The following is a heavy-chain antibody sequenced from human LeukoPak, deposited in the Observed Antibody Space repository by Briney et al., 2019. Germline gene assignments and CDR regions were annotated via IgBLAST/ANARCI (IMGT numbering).Heavy chain of an antibody. CDR3: AKVLIIAAAAKGFDY. Sequence: PGGSLRLSCAASGFTFSSYAMSWVRQAPGKGLEWVSAISGSGGSTYYADSVKGRFTISRDNSKNTLYPQMNSLRAEDTAVYYCAKVLIIAAAAKGFDYWGQGTLVTVSS. V-gene: IGHV3-23*01. J-gene: IGHJ4*02. CDR1: GFTFSSYA. D-gene: IGHD6-13*01. CDR2: ISGSGGST.